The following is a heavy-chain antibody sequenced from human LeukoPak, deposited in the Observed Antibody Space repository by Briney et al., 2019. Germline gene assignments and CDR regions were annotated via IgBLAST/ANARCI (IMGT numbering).Heavy chain of an antibody. CDR1: GYSISSGYY. Sequence: SETLSLTCTVSGYSISSGYYWGWIRQPPGKGLEWIGSIYHSGSAYYNPSLKSRVTISVDTSKNQFSLKLSSVTAADTAVYYCARIHRAGGNSGRNAFDIWGQGTMVTVSS. V-gene: IGHV4-38-2*02. J-gene: IGHJ3*02. D-gene: IGHD4-23*01. CDR3: ARIHRAGGNSGRNAFDI. CDR2: IYHSGSA.